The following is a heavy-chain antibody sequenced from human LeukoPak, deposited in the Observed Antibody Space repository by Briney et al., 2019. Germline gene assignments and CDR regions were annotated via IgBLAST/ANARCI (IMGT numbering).Heavy chain of an antibody. J-gene: IGHJ4*02. CDR1: GFTFSSYA. CDR2: ISGSGATT. Sequence: GGSLRLSCAASGFTFSSYAMTWVRQAPGKGLEWVSAISGSGATTYHADSVKGRFTISRDNSKNTLYLQMNSLRAEDTAVYYCASLGIAAAGTIDYWGQGTLVTVSS. V-gene: IGHV3-23*01. D-gene: IGHD6-13*01. CDR3: ASLGIAAAGTIDY.